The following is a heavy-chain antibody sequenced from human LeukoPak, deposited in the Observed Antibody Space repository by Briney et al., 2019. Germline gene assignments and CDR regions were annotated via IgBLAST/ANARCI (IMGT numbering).Heavy chain of an antibody. Sequence: PGGSLRLSCAASGFTVSSNYMSWVRQAPGKGLEWVSVISGSGGSTYYADSVKGRFTISRDNSKNTLYLQMNSLRAEDTAVYYCAKGPRPIEYSSLEDYWGQGTLVTVSS. D-gene: IGHD6-6*01. CDR1: GFTVSSNY. V-gene: IGHV3-23*01. CDR2: ISGSGGST. CDR3: AKGPRPIEYSSLEDY. J-gene: IGHJ4*02.